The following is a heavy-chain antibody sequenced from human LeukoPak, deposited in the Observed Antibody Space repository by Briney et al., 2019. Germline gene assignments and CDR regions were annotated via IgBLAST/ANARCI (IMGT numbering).Heavy chain of an antibody. CDR2: MYSGGST. Sequence: QPGGSLRLSSAAFEFPVSGNYMSWVGQAPGKGLEWVSVMYSGGSTYYADSVKGRYPLSRDKSKNTLYLQMNRLRAEDTAVYYCARSNTSCYPTCPTDYWGQGTLVTVSS. V-gene: IGHV3-53*01. CDR1: EFPVSGNY. CDR3: ARSNTSCYPTCPTDY. D-gene: IGHD2-2*01. J-gene: IGHJ4*02.